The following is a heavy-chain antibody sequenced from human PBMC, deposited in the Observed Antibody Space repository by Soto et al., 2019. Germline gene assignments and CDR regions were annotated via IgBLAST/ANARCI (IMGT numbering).Heavy chain of an antibody. CDR3: ASRYGSGSYDY. D-gene: IGHD3-10*01. Sequence: SETLSLTCAVSGGSISSSNWWSWVRQPPGKGLEWIGEIYHSGSTNYNPSLKSRVTIPVDKSKNQFSLKLSSVTAADTAVYYCASRYGSGSYDYWGQGTLVTVSS. CDR2: IYHSGST. CDR1: GGSISSSNW. V-gene: IGHV4-4*02. J-gene: IGHJ4*02.